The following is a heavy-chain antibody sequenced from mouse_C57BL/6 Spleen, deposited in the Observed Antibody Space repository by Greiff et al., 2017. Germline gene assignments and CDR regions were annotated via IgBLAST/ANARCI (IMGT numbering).Heavy chain of an antibody. CDR3: AREREGFAY. V-gene: IGHV1-55*01. Sequence: QVQLQQPGAELVKPGASVKMSCKASGYTFTSYWITWVKQRPGQGLEWIGDIYPGSGRTNYNEQFKSKATLTVDTSSSTAYMQLSSLTSENSAVYYCAREREGFAYWGQGTLVTVSA. J-gene: IGHJ3*01. CDR2: IYPGSGRT. CDR1: GYTFTSYW.